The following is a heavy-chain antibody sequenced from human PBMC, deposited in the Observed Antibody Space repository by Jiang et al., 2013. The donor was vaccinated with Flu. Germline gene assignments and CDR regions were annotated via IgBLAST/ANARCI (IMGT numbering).Heavy chain of an antibody. CDR3: AKDPVGGSGSYYKASLDY. D-gene: IGHD3-10*01. V-gene: IGHV3-23*01. CDR1: GFTFSSYA. Sequence: QLLESGGGLVKPGGSLRLSCAASGFTFSSYAMHWVRQAPGKGLEWVSAISGSGGSTYYADSVKGRFTISRDNSKNTLYLQMNSLRAEDTAVYYCAKDPVGGSGSYYKASLDYWGQGTLVTVSS. J-gene: IGHJ4*02. CDR2: ISGSGGST.